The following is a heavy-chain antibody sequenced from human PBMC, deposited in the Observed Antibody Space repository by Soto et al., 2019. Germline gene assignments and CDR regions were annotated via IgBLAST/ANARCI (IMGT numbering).Heavy chain of an antibody. D-gene: IGHD6-13*01. CDR3: ARVPGIAAAGQH. V-gene: IGHV1-69*13. CDR2: IIPIFGTA. CDR1: GGTLSSYA. J-gene: IGHJ1*01. Sequence: GASVKGSCKASGGTLSSYAISSVRQAPGQGLEWMGGIIPIFGTANYAQKFQGRGTITADESTSTAYMELSSLRSEDTAVYYCARVPGIAAAGQHWGQGTLVTV.